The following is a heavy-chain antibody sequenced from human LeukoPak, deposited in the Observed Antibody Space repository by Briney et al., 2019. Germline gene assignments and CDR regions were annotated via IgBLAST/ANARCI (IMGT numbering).Heavy chain of an antibody. V-gene: IGHV4-59*01. J-gene: IGHJ4*02. CDR1: GGSISSYY. D-gene: IGHD3-9*01. Sequence: SETLSLTCTVSGGSISSYYWSWIRQPPGKGLEWIGYTYYSGSTNYNPSLKSRVTISVDTSKNQFSLKLSSVTAADTAVYYCARGLRGYYDILTGRAYYFDYWGQGTLVTVSS. CDR3: ARGLRGYYDILTGRAYYFDY. CDR2: TYYSGST.